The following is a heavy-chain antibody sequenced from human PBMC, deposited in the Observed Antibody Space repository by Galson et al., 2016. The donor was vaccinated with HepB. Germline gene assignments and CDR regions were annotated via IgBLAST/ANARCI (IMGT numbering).Heavy chain of an antibody. CDR3: VREYYGRLEQ. Sequence: SLRLSCAASGFSLSHYGMTWVRLAPGRGLEWISFISNTSPTTYYADSVRGRFTTPRDNAKNSLYLEMNSLRDEDTAVYFCVREYYGRLEQWGQGTLSPSRQ. CDR2: ISNTSPTT. CDR1: GFSLSHYG. D-gene: IGHD2-21*01. J-gene: IGHJ4*02. V-gene: IGHV3-48*02.